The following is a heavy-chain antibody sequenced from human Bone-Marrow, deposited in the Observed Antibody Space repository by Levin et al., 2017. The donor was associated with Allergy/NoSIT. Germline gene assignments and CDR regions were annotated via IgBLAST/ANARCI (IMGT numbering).Heavy chain of an antibody. CDR2: ISSSSSTI. Sequence: GGSLRLSCAASGFTFSSYSMNWVRQAPGKGLEWVSYISSSSSTIYYADSVKGRFTISRDNAKNSLYLQMNSLRAEDTAVYYCASPHPYSSSWRFDYWGQGTLVTVSS. CDR3: ASPHPYSSSWRFDY. V-gene: IGHV3-48*01. D-gene: IGHD6-13*01. J-gene: IGHJ4*02. CDR1: GFTFSSYS.